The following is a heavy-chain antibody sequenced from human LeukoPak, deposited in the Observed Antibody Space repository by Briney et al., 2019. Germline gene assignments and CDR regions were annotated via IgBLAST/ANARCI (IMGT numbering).Heavy chain of an antibody. J-gene: IGHJ6*03. D-gene: IGHD1-1*01. CDR1: VGSISSYY. V-gene: IGHV4-59*01. CDR2: IDYSGST. Sequence: SETLSLTCTVSVGSISSYYWSWIRQPPGKGLEGIGYIDYSGSTNYNPSLKSRVTISVDTSKNQFSLKLSSVTAADTAVYYCAGTYRYNYYYYMDVWGKGTTVTISS. CDR3: AGTYRYNYYYYMDV.